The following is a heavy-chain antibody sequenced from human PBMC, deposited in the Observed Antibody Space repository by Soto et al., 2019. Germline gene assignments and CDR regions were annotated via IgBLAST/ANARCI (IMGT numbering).Heavy chain of an antibody. J-gene: IGHJ4*02. CDR3: ARHGSYSYSTSSLDD. D-gene: IGHD6-6*01. CDR1: GGSISSYY. V-gene: IGHV4-59*08. CDR2: IYYSGST. Sequence: QVQLQESGPGLVKPSETLSLTCTVSGGSISSYYWSWIRQPPGKGLEWIGYIYYSGSTNYNPSLKIRVTISVDTSKNQFSLKLRSVTAADTAVYYCARHGSYSYSTSSLDDWGQGTLVTVSS.